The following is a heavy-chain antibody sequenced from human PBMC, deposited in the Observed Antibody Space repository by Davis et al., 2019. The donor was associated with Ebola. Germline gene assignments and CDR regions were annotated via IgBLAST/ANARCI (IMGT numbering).Heavy chain of an antibody. Sequence: PGGSLRLSCAASGFSFDSYAMHWVRQAPGKGLEWVAVISYDGSYKDYANSVKGRFSISRDNSKNTLYLQMNGLRTEDTAVYYCTRDRYWNDEFDYWGQGTLVTVTS. CDR1: GFSFDSYA. D-gene: IGHD1-1*01. J-gene: IGHJ4*02. CDR3: TRDRYWNDEFDY. V-gene: IGHV3-30*04. CDR2: ISYDGSYK.